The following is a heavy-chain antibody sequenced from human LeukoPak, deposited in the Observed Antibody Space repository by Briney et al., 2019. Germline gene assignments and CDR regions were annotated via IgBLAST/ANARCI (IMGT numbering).Heavy chain of an antibody. CDR3: ARDGMGRGLLEMGIDY. Sequence: ASVKVSCKASGYTFASYYMHWVRQAPGQGLEWMGIINPSGGSTSYAQKFQGRVTMTRDTSTSTVYMELSSLRSEDTAVYYCARDGMGRGLLEMGIDYWGQGTLVTVSS. CDR1: GYTFASYY. CDR2: INPSGGST. V-gene: IGHV1-46*01. D-gene: IGHD3-10*01. J-gene: IGHJ4*02.